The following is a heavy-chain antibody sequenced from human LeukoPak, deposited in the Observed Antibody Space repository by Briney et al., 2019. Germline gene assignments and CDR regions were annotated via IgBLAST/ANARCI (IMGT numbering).Heavy chain of an antibody. Sequence: GGSLRLSCAASGFTFSSYGMHWVRQAPGKGLEWVAVISYDGSNKYYADSVKGRFTISRDNSKNTPYLQMNSLRAEDTAVYYCAIGPHGGYSYGYRVYFDYWGQGTLVTVSS. V-gene: IGHV3-30*03. D-gene: IGHD5-18*01. CDR2: ISYDGSNK. CDR1: GFTFSSYG. CDR3: AIGPHGGYSYGYRVYFDY. J-gene: IGHJ4*02.